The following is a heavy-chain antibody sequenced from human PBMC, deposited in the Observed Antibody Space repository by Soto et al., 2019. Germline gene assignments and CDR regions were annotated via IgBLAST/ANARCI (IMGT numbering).Heavy chain of an antibody. CDR3: ARVRGQGWLGEDNYYQYGMDV. CDR1: GASINSDSW. J-gene: IGHJ6*02. CDR2: IYPSDST. Sequence: QVQLQESGPGLVKPSGTLSLSCAVSGASINSDSWWTWVRQPPGKGLEWIGEIYPSDSTNYNPSLKGRVTISVDKSKNQFSLKVTSVTAADTAVYFCARVRGQGWLGEDNYYQYGMDVWGQGTTVTVSS. D-gene: IGHD3-10*01. V-gene: IGHV4-4*02.